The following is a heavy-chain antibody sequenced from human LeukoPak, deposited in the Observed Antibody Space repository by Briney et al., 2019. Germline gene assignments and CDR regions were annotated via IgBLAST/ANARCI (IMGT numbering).Heavy chain of an antibody. Sequence: GASVKVSCKASGYTLTIYGIAWVRQAPGQGLEWMGWISGYNGNTNYAQKLQGRVTMTTDTSTSTAYMELRSLRSDDTAVYYCARVDSGILKGAFDIWGQGTMVSVSS. CDR2: ISGYNGNT. J-gene: IGHJ3*02. D-gene: IGHD1-26*01. V-gene: IGHV1-18*01. CDR1: GYTLTIYG. CDR3: ARVDSGILKGAFDI.